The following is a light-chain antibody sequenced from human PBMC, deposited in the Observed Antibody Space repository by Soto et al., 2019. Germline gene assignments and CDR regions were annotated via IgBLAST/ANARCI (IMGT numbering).Light chain of an antibody. Sequence: EIVMTQSPAPLSVSPGERATLSCRASQSVSSNLAWYQQKPGQAPRLLIYGASTRATGIPARFSGSGSGTELTLTISSLQSEYFSVYYCQQYNNWPPWTFGQGTKVEIK. CDR3: QQYNNWPPWT. CDR2: GAS. V-gene: IGKV3-15*01. J-gene: IGKJ1*01. CDR1: QSVSSN.